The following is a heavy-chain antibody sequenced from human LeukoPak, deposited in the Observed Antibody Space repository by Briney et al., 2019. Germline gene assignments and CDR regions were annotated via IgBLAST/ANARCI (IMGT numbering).Heavy chain of an antibody. D-gene: IGHD6-19*01. CDR1: GGSVSSGSYY. CDR3: ARVPIAVAFGFYYYGMDV. V-gene: IGHV4-61*01. CDR2: IYYSGST. J-gene: IGHJ6*04. Sequence: SETLSLTCIVSGGSVSSGSYYWSWIRQPPGKGLEGIGYIYYSGSTNYNPSLKSRVTTSVDTSKNQLSLKLSSVTAADTAVYYCARVPIAVAFGFYYYGMDVWGKGTTVTVSS.